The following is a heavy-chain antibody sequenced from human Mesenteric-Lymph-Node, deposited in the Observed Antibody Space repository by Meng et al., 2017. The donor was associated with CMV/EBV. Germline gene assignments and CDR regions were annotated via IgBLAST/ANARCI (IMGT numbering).Heavy chain of an antibody. CDR1: VGTFGSYA. CDR3: ARDLTSGYSSSGGDY. V-gene: IGHV1-69*05. CDR2: IIPIFGTA. J-gene: IGHJ4*02. D-gene: IGHD6-13*01. Sequence: SVQVSCKASVGTFGSYAISWVRQAPGQGLEWMGGIIPIFGTANYAQKFQGRVTITTDESTSTAYMELSSLRSEDTAVYYCARDLTSGYSSSGGDYWGQGTLVTVSS.